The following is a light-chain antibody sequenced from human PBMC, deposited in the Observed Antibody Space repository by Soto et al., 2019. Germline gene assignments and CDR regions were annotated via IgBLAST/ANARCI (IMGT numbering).Light chain of an antibody. CDR1: SSNIGRNT. Sequence: QAVVTQPPSASGTPGQRVSISCSGSSSNIGRNTVNWYQQLPGTAPKLLMYSSNQRPSGVPDRFSGSKSGTSGSLAISGLQSEDEADYYCAAWDDSLTAWVFGGGTKLTVL. CDR2: SSN. J-gene: IGLJ3*02. CDR3: AAWDDSLTAWV. V-gene: IGLV1-44*01.